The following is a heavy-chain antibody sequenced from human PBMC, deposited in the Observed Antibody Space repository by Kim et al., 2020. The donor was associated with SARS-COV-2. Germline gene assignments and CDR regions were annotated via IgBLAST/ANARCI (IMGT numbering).Heavy chain of an antibody. CDR3: ARNENIMTTVLGYYYYGMDV. CDR1: GGTFSSYA. D-gene: IGHD4-4*01. CDR2: IIPIFGTA. J-gene: IGHJ6*02. V-gene: IGHV1-69*13. Sequence: SVKVSCKASGGTFSSYAISWVRQAPGQGLEWMGGIIPIFGTANYAQKFQGRVTITADESTSTAYMELSSLRSEDTAVYYCARNENIMTTVLGYYYYGMDVWGQGTTVTVSS.